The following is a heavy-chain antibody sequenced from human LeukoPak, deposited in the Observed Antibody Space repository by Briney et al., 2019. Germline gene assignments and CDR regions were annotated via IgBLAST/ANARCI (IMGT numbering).Heavy chain of an antibody. CDR3: ARHEGSSSWYNWFDP. D-gene: IGHD6-13*01. Sequence: GESLKISCKGSGYSFTSYWIGWVRQMPGKGLEWMGIIYPGDSDTRYSPSFQGQVTISADKSISTAYLQWSSLKASDTAMYYCARHEGSSSWYNWFDPWGQGTLVTVSS. J-gene: IGHJ5*02. CDR1: GYSFTSYW. CDR2: IYPGDSDT. V-gene: IGHV5-51*01.